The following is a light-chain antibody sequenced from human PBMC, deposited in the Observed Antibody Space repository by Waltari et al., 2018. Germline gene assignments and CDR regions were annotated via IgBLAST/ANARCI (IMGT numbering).Light chain of an antibody. CDR2: GAS. CDR3: PQYDSSRGLYP. J-gene: IGKJ2*01. Sequence: EIVVTQAPGTLSLSPGERATLSCRSSQSVTSSYIAWYQQKPGQAPRLLIYGASSGATVVPDRFSGIGSGTDFILTLSTLEPEVFAVYYCPQYDSSRGLYPFGQGTKLEI. V-gene: IGKV3-20*01. CDR1: QSVTSSY.